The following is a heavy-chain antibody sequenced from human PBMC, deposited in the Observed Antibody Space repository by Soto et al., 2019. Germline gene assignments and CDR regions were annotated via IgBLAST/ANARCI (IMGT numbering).Heavy chain of an antibody. CDR1: GFTFSSYG. CDR2: IWYDGSNK. J-gene: IGHJ4*02. Sequence: QVQLVESGGGVVQPGRSLRLSCAASGFTFSSYGMHWVRQAPGKGLEWVAVIWYDGSNKYYADSVKGRFTISRDNSKNTLYLQMNSLRAEDTAVYYCASQIQGGSYYRGGYYVDYWGQGTLVTVSS. V-gene: IGHV3-33*01. CDR3: ASQIQGGSYYRGGYYVDY. D-gene: IGHD1-26*01.